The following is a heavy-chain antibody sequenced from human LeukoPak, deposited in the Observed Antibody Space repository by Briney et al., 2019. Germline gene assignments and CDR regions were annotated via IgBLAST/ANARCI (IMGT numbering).Heavy chain of an antibody. V-gene: IGHV1-8*03. CDR3: ARGRSDPRYYGSGMDWFDP. J-gene: IGHJ5*02. D-gene: IGHD3-10*01. Sequence: GASVKVSCKASGYTFTSYDINWVRQATGQGLEWMGWMNPNSGNTGYAQKFQGRVTITRNTSISTAYMELSSLRSEDTAAYYCARGRSDPRYYGSGMDWFDPWGQGTLVTVSS. CDR1: GYTFTSYD. CDR2: MNPNSGNT.